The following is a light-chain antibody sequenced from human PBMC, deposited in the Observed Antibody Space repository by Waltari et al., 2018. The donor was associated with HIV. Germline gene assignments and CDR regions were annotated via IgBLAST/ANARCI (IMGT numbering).Light chain of an antibody. CDR1: QGLSNY. J-gene: IGKJ3*01. Sequence: DTQMTQSPSSLSASVGDRVPITCQASQGLSNYLNWDQEKPGKAPKLLIHDASKLETGVPSRFRGSGSGTDFTFTITSLQPEDVGRYYGQQYDNVPFTFGPGTRVDMK. V-gene: IGKV1-33*01. CDR3: QQYDNVPFT. CDR2: DAS.